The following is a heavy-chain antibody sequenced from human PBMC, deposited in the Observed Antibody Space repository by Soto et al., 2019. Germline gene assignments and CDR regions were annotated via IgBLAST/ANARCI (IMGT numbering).Heavy chain of an antibody. CDR1: GFTFSDYY. D-gene: IGHD3-16*01. CDR3: ARVPLQQPLGGYYCDY. V-gene: IGHV3-11*01. J-gene: IGHJ4*02. CDR2: IARSGSTI. Sequence: GGSLRLSCAASGFTFSDYYMSWIRQAPGKGLEWISYIARSGSTIYYADYVKGRFTISRDNAKNSLYLQMNSLRAEDTAVYYCARVPLQQPLGGYYCDYWGQGTLVTVSS.